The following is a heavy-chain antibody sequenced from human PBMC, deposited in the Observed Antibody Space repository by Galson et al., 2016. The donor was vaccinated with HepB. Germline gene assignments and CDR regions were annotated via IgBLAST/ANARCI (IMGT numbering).Heavy chain of an antibody. Sequence: LSLTCAVYSESFTHDYWSWIRQPPGKGLEWIGEINHSGSTNYNPSLKSRVTISIDTSKNHFSLNLTSVTAADTAVYYCATHPGTESGTGTGDWFDPWGQGTLVTVSS. CDR2: INHSGST. V-gene: IGHV4-34*01. CDR1: SESFTHDY. J-gene: IGHJ5*02. D-gene: IGHD1-1*01. CDR3: ATHPGTESGTGTGDWFDP.